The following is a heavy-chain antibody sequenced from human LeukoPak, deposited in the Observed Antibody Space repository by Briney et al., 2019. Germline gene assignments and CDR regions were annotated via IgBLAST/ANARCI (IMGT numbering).Heavy chain of an antibody. CDR1: GGSISSSSYY. Sequence: SETLSLTCTVSGGSISSSSYYWGWIRQPPGKGLEWIGSIHTSGSTNYNPSLKSRVSMSVDTSKNQFSLKLSSVTAADTAVYYCARDPEGHGYYFDYWGQGALVTVSS. CDR2: IHTSGST. V-gene: IGHV4-39*07. D-gene: IGHD3-3*01. J-gene: IGHJ4*02. CDR3: ARDPEGHGYYFDY.